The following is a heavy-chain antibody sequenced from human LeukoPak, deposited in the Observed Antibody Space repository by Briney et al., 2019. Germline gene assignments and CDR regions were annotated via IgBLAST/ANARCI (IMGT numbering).Heavy chain of an antibody. CDR3: ARGRYSYGLNWFDP. D-gene: IGHD5-18*01. Sequence: SETLSLTCTVSGGSISSYYWSWIRQPPGKGLEWIGYIYYSGSTNYNPSLKSRVTISVDTSKNQFSLKLGSVTAADTAVYYCARGRYSYGLNWFDPWGQGTLVTVSS. CDR2: IYYSGST. V-gene: IGHV4-59*01. J-gene: IGHJ5*02. CDR1: GGSISSYY.